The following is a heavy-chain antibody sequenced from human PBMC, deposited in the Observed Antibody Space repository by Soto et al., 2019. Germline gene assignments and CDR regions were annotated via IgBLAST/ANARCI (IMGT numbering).Heavy chain of an antibody. CDR1: GGSISSFAYY. V-gene: IGHV4-39*01. J-gene: IGHJ5*02. CDR3: ERRERYYGSPGWFDP. CDR2: VYYNENT. Sequence: SETLSLTYTVSGGSISSFAYYWGWIRQPPGKGLEWIGTVYYNENTYYNPSLKSRVTISVDTAKNQFSLNLRSVTAADTAIYFCERRERYYGSPGWFDPWGQGTLVTVSS. D-gene: IGHD3-10*01.